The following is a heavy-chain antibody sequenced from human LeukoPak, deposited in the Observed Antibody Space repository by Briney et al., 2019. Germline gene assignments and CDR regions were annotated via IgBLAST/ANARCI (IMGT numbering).Heavy chain of an antibody. V-gene: IGHV3-53*05. Sequence: PGGSLRLSCATSGFTIGKSDMAWVRQAPGKGLEWVSIVYTGGRTFHADSVKGRFTMSRDNSRNTLYLQMNSLRAEDTAVYYCAKDGYSYGNPWYYFDYWGQGTLVTVSS. D-gene: IGHD5-18*01. CDR1: GFTIGKSD. CDR2: VYTGGRT. CDR3: AKDGYSYGNPWYYFDY. J-gene: IGHJ4*02.